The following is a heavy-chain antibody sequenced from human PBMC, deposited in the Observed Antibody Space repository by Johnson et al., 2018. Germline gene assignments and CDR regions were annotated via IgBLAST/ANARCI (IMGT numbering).Heavy chain of an antibody. CDR1: GFTFNLSG. D-gene: IGHD1-14*01. Sequence: VQSGGSLRLSCEASGFTFNLSGMHWVRQTPVKGLEWVAFVSYDGNVEFYTDSVRGRFTISRDNSKDTISLEMSSLRDEETAVYYCAKDRKPMLFYFDPWGQGALVTVSS. V-gene: IGHV3-30*02. J-gene: IGHJ4*02. CDR2: VSYDGNVE. CDR3: AKDRKPMLFYFDP.